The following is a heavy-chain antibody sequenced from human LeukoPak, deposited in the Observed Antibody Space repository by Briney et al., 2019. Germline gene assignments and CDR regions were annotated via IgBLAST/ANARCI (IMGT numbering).Heavy chain of an antibody. J-gene: IGHJ4*02. D-gene: IGHD3-10*01. CDR2: ICPADTDT. CDR1: GYSFTSYW. CDR3: ARWDYYGSGSYYNFDY. Sequence: ESLKISSKGSGYSFTSYWISWVRQMAGKELEGWGVICPADTDTRYSPTFQGQVTISADKSISTAYLQWSSLKASDTAMYYCARWDYYGSGSYYNFDYWGQGTLVTVSS. V-gene: IGHV5-51*01.